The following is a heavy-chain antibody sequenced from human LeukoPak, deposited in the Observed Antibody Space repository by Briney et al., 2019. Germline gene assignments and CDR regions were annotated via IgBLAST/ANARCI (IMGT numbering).Heavy chain of an antibody. CDR1: GGSISSYY. D-gene: IGHD1-26*01. J-gene: IGHJ4*02. CDR3: ARRSPGGAADY. Sequence: SETLSLTCTVSGGSISSYYWSWIRQPPGKGLEWIGYIYYSGSTNYNPSLKSRVTISVDTSKNQFSLKLSSVTAADTAVYYCARRSPGGAADYWGQGTRATVSS. CDR2: IYYSGST. V-gene: IGHV4-59*08.